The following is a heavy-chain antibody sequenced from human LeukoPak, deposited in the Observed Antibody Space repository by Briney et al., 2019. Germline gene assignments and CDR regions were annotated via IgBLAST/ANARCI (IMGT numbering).Heavy chain of an antibody. Sequence: GGSLRLSCAASGFTFSSYAMSWVRQAPGKGLDWVSAISGSGGSTYYADSVKGRFTISRDNSKNTLYLQMNSLRAEDTAVYYCAKVPHYGDYVIWGQGTMVTVSS. D-gene: IGHD4-17*01. CDR2: ISGSGGST. J-gene: IGHJ3*02. CDR3: AKVPHYGDYVI. V-gene: IGHV3-23*01. CDR1: GFTFSSYA.